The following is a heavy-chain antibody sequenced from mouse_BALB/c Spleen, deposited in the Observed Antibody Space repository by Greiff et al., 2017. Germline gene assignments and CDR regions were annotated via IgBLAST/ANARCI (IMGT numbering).Heavy chain of an antibody. CDR2: INPSSGYT. V-gene: IGHV1-4*01. CDR1: GYTFTSYT. J-gene: IGHJ2*01. CDR3: ARDRYDVYYFDY. Sequence: VKVVESGAELARPGASVKMSCKASGYTFTSYTMHWVKQRPGQGLEWIGYINPSSGYTNYNQKFKDKATLTADKSSSTAYMQLSSLTSEDSAVYYCARDRYDVYYFDYWGQGTTLTVSS. D-gene: IGHD2-14*01.